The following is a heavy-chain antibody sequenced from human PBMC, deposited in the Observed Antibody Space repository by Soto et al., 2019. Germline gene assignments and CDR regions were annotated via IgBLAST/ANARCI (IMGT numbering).Heavy chain of an antibody. D-gene: IGHD4-17*01. Sequence: PSETLSLTCTVSGGSISSYYWSWIRQPPGKGLEWIGYIYYSGSTNYNPSLKSRVTISVDTSKNQFSLKLSSVTAADTAVYYCARQVEGLYGDYVWDAFDIWGQGTMVTVSS. CDR3: ARQVEGLYGDYVWDAFDI. V-gene: IGHV4-59*08. CDR2: IYYSGST. CDR1: GGSISSYY. J-gene: IGHJ3*02.